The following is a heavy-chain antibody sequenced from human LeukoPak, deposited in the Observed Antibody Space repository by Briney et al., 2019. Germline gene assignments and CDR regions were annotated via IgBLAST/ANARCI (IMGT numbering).Heavy chain of an antibody. D-gene: IGHD2-15*01. CDR1: GFTFSSYA. J-gene: IGHJ1*01. Sequence: PGGSLRLSCAASGFTFSSYAMSWVRQAPGKGLEWVSAISGSGGSTYYADSVKGRFTISRDNSKNTLYLQMNSLRAEDTAVYYCAKDLDVVVVAAITEYFQHWGQGTLVTVSS. CDR3: AKDLDVVVVAAITEYFQH. V-gene: IGHV3-23*01. CDR2: ISGSGGST.